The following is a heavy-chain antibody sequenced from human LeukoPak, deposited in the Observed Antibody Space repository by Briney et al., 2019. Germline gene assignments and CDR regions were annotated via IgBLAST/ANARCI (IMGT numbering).Heavy chain of an antibody. D-gene: IGHD3-10*01. V-gene: IGHV1-69*04. CDR1: GGTFSSYA. CDR3: ARDGSATVWFGELSDLYGMDV. CDR2: IIPILGIA. J-gene: IGHJ6*02. Sequence: SVKVSCKASGGTFSSYAISWVRQAPGQGLEWMGRIIPILGIANYAQKFQGRVTITADKSTSTAYMELSSLRSEDTAVYYCARDGSATVWFGELSDLYGMDVWGQGTTVTVSS.